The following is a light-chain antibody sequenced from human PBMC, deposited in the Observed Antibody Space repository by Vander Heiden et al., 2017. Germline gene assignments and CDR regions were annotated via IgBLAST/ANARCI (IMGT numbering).Light chain of an antibody. V-gene: IGLV1-44*01. CDR1: SSNIGRNT. J-gene: IGLJ2*01. CDR3: AAWDDSLNGVV. CDR2: NNN. Sequence: QSVLTQPPSASGTPGRRVTISCSGSSSNIGRNTVNWYQHLPGTAPKLLIYNNNQRPSGVPDRFSGSKSGTSASLAISGLQSEDEADYYCAAWDDSLNGVVFGGGTKLTVL.